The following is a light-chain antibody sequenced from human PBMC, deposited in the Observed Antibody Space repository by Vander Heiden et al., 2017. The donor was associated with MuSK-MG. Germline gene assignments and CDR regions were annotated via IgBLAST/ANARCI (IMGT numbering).Light chain of an antibody. Sequence: DIHMTQSPSTLSASVGDRVTITCRASQSINSWLAWYQQKPGKAPKLLIYKASSLESGVPSRFSGSGSGTEFTLTISSLQPDDFATYYCLQDNSYPWTFGQGTKVEIK. CDR1: QSINSW. V-gene: IGKV1-5*03. CDR3: LQDNSYPWT. J-gene: IGKJ1*01. CDR2: KAS.